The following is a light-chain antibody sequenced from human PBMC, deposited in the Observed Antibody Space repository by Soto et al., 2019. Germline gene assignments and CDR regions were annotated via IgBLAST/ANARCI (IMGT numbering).Light chain of an antibody. J-gene: IGKJ4*01. CDR2: AAS. CDR1: QGVSND. V-gene: IGKV1-6*01. CDR3: LQDFAYPLT. Sequence: AIQMTQSPSSLSASVGDRVTITCRASQGVSNDVGWYQQKPGKAPRLLIYAASTLQSGVPSRFSGSQSATDFTLTISSLQPEDFATYDCLQDFAYPLTFGGGTKVEIK.